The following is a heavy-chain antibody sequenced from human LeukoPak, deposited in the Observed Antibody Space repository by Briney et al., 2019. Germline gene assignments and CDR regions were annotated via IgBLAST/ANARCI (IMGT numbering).Heavy chain of an antibody. Sequence: PSESLSLTCTVSGYSISSGYCWGWIRQPPGKGLEWIGSIYHSGSTYYNPSLKSRVTISVDTSKNQFSLKLSSVTAADTAVYYCARDGIVVVPAAIAQGFDPWGQGTLVTVSS. CDR2: IYHSGST. D-gene: IGHD2-2*01. J-gene: IGHJ5*02. CDR3: ARDGIVVVPAAIAQGFDP. V-gene: IGHV4-38-2*02. CDR1: GYSISSGYC.